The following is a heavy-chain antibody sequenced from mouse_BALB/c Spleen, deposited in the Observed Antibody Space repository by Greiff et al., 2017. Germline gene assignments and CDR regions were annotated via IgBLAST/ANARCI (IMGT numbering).Heavy chain of an antibody. CDR2: IWAGGST. Sequence: VKLEESGPGLVAPSQSLSITCTVSGFSLTSYGVHWVRQPPGKGLEWLGVIWAGGSTNYNSALMSRLSISKDNSKSQVFLKMNSLQTDDTAMYYCARFYYDYDGFAYWGQGTLVTVSA. J-gene: IGHJ3*01. CDR3: ARFYYDYDGFAY. CDR1: GFSLTSYG. D-gene: IGHD2-4*01. V-gene: IGHV2-9*02.